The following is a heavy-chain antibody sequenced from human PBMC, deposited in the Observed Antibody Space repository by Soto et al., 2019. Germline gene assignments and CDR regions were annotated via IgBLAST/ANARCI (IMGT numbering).Heavy chain of an antibody. J-gene: IGHJ6*02. Sequence: GASVKVSCKASGYTFTRYGMNWVRQAPGQRLECLGWISAYNGNTNYAQKLQGRVTMTTDTSTSTAYMELRSLRSDDTAVYYCARGEALVPAAYYYYYGMDVWG. CDR3: ARGEALVPAAYYYYYGMDV. CDR1: GYTFTRYG. D-gene: IGHD2-2*01. CDR2: ISAYNGNT. V-gene: IGHV1-18*01.